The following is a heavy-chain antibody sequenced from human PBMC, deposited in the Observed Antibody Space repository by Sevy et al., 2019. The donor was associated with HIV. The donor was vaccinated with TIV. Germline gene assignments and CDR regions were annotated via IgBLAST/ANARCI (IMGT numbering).Heavy chain of an antibody. J-gene: IGHJ6*02. CDR3: ARGVRTAAGLYYYYGMDV. CDR2: INSDGSST. D-gene: IGHD6-13*01. V-gene: IGHV3-74*01. Sequence: GGSLRLSCAASGFTFSSYWMHWVRQAPGKGLVWVSRINSDGSSTSYADSVKGRFTISRDNAKNTLYLQMNSLRAEDTAVYYCARGVRTAAGLYYYYGMDVWGQGTTVTVSS. CDR1: GFTFSSYW.